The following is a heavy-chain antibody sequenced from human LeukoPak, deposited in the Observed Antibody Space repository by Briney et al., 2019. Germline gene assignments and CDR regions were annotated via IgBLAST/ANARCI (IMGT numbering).Heavy chain of an antibody. CDR3: ARLTGTRSLTP. V-gene: IGHV4-31*03. D-gene: IGHD1-14*01. Sequence: PSETLSLTCTVSGGSISSGAYYWNWIRQHPGKGLEWIGYISYSGITYYNPSLKSRVTTSIDTSKNQFSLKLSSVTAADTAVYFCARLTGTRSLTPWGQGTLVTVSS. CDR2: ISYSGIT. CDR1: GGSISSGAYY. J-gene: IGHJ5*02.